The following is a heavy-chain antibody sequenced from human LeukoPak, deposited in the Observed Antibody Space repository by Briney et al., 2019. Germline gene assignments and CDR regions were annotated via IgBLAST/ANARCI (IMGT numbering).Heavy chain of an antibody. CDR2: INHSGST. CDR3: VRGRYGDYERYFDY. J-gene: IGHJ4*02. V-gene: IGHV4-34*01. D-gene: IGHD4-17*01. Sequence: SETLSLTCAVYGGSFRGYYWSWIRQPPGKGLEWIGEINHSGSTNYNPSLKSRVTISVDTSKNQFSLKLSSVTAADTAVYSCVRGRYGDYERYFDYWGQGTLVTVSS. CDR1: GGSFRGYY.